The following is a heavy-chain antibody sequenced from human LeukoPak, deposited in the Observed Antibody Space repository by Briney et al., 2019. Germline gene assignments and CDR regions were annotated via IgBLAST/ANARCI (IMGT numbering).Heavy chain of an antibody. CDR3: AILKQWLVSWERPEFDY. CDR1: GYTFTSYA. Sequence: ASVKVSCKASGYTFTSYAMHWVRQAPGQRLEWMGWINAGNGNTKYSQKFQGRVTITRDTSASTAYMELSSLRSEDTAVYYCAILKQWLVSWERPEFDYWGQGTLVTVSS. CDR2: INAGNGNT. D-gene: IGHD6-19*01. V-gene: IGHV1-3*01. J-gene: IGHJ4*02.